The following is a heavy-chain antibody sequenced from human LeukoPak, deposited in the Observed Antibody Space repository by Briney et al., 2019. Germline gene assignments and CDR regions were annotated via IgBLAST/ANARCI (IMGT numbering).Heavy chain of an antibody. CDR3: ARSNMRGYFDWEFDY. J-gene: IGHJ4*02. D-gene: IGHD3-9*01. Sequence: GESLKISCKGSGYSFTSYWIGWVRQMPGKGLEWMGIIYPGDSDTRYSPSFQGQVTISADKSISTAYLQWSSLKASDTAMYYCARSNMRGYFDWEFDYRGQGTLVTVSS. V-gene: IGHV5-51*01. CDR1: GYSFTSYW. CDR2: IYPGDSDT.